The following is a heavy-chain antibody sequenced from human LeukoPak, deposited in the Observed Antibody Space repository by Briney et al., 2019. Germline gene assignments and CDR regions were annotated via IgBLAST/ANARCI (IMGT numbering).Heavy chain of an antibody. D-gene: IGHD3-22*01. CDR1: GGSISSYY. CDR3: ARDNYYYDSSGYYPFGY. V-gene: IGHV4-4*07. CDR2: IYTSGST. J-gene: IGHJ4*02. Sequence: PSETLSLTCTVSGGSISSYYWSWIRQPAGKGLEWIGRIYTSGSTNYNPSLKSRVTMSVDTSKNQFSLKLSSVTAADTAVYYCARDNYYYDSSGYYPFGYWGQGTLVTVSS.